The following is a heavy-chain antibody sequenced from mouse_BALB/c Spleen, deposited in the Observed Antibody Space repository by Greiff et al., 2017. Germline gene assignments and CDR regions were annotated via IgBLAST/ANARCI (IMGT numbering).Heavy chain of an antibody. J-gene: IGHJ3*01. CDR3: ARDRDGNYPFAY. V-gene: IGHV2-9*02. CDR2: IWAGGST. Sequence: QVQLKESGPGLVAPSQSLSITCTVSGFSLTSYGVHWVRQPPGTGLEWLGVIWAGGSTNYNSALMSRLSISKDNSKSQVFLKMNSLQTDDTAMYYCARDRDGNYPFAYWGQGALVTVSA. CDR1: GFSLTSYG. D-gene: IGHD2-1*01.